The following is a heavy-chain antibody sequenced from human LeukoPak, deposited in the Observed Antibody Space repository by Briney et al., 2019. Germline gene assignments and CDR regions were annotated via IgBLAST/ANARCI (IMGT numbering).Heavy chain of an antibody. CDR3: ATDRGGGYFDY. Sequence: GGSLRLSCAASGFSFYTIGMHWVRQAPGKGLEWVAVISFDGSIEYYADSVKGRFTISRDNSKNMLYLQMNSLRPEDTAVYYCATDRGGGYFDYWIRGTLVTVSS. CDR2: ISFDGSIE. D-gene: IGHD2-15*01. V-gene: IGHV3-30*03. CDR1: GFSFYTIG. J-gene: IGHJ4*02.